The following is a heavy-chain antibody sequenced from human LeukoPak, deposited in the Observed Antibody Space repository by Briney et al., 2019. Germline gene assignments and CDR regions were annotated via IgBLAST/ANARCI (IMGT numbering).Heavy chain of an antibody. D-gene: IGHD6-19*01. J-gene: IGHJ5*02. CDR1: GFTFSSYE. CDR2: IRYDGSNK. V-gene: IGHV3-30*02. Sequence: GGSLRLSCAASGFTFSSYEMNWVRQAPGKGLEWVAFIRYDGSNKYYADSVKGRFTISRDNSKNTLYLQMNSLRAEDTAVYYCAKDHDSSGWYTENWFDPWGQGTLVTVSS. CDR3: AKDHDSSGWYTENWFDP.